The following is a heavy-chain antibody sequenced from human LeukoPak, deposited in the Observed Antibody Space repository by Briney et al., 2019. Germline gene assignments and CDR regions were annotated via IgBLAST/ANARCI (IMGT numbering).Heavy chain of an antibody. J-gene: IGHJ4*02. D-gene: IGHD3-22*01. CDR3: ARDIESGYYHYYFDY. Sequence: RPGGSLRLPCAASGFTFDDYGMSWVRQAPGKGLEWVSGINWNGGSTGYADSVKGRFTISRDNAKNSLYLQMNSLRAEDTALYYCARDIESGYYHYYFDYWGQGTLVTVSS. CDR2: INWNGGST. CDR1: GFTFDDYG. V-gene: IGHV3-20*04.